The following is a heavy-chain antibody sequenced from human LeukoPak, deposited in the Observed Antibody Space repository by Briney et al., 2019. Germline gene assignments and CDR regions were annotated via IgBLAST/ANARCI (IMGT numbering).Heavy chain of an antibody. J-gene: IGHJ4*02. V-gene: IGHV1-24*01. CDR2: FDPEDGET. D-gene: IGHD3-22*01. CDR1: GYTLTELS. Sequence: ASVKVSCKVSGYTLTELSMHWVRQAPGKGLDWMGGFDPEDGETIYAQKFQGRVTMTEDTSTDTAYMELSSLRSEDTAVYYCAITRPYYYDSSGYYCDYWGQGTLVTVSS. CDR3: AITRPYYYDSSGYYCDY.